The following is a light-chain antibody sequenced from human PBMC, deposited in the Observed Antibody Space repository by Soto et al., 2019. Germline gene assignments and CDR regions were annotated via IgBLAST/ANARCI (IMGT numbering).Light chain of an antibody. CDR2: NND. V-gene: IGLV1-44*01. Sequence: QPVLTQPPSASGAPGQRVTISCSGSSSNIGTNTANWYQQLPGTAPKLLIYNNDQRPSGVPDRFSGSKSGTSASLAISGLQSEDEADYYCAAWDDSLIAVVFGGGTKVTVL. CDR1: SSNIGTNT. J-gene: IGLJ2*01. CDR3: AAWDDSLIAVV.